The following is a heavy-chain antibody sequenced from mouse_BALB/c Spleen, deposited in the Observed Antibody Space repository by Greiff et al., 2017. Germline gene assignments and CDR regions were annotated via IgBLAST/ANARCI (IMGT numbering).Heavy chain of an antibody. J-gene: IGHJ3*01. D-gene: IGHD2-1*01. CDR3: AREGNYGAWFAY. Sequence: QVQLQQSGAELVRPGTSVKVSCKASGYAFTNYLIEWVKQRPGQGLEWIGVINPGSGGTNYNEKFKGKATLTADKSSSTAYMQLSSLTSDDSAVYFCAREGNYGAWFAYWGQGTLVTVSA. CDR2: INPGSGGT. CDR1: GYAFTNYL. V-gene: IGHV1-54*01.